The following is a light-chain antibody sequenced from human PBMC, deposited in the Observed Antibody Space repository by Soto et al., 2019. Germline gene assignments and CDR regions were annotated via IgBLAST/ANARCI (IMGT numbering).Light chain of an antibody. CDR1: QTVSSN. J-gene: IGKJ4*01. CDR3: QQYRSSPPLT. Sequence: EIVMTQSPATLSVSPGERATLSCRASQTVSSNLAWYQQKPGQAPRLLIYGASSRATGIPARFSGSGSGTDFTLTISRLEPEDFAVYYCQQYRSSPPLTFGGGT. V-gene: IGKV3D-15*01. CDR2: GAS.